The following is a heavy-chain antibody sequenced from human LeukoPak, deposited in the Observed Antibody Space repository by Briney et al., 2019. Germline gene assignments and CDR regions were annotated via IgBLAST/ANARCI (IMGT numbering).Heavy chain of an antibody. J-gene: IGHJ4*02. V-gene: IGHV3-74*01. D-gene: IGHD6-13*01. Sequence: GGSLRLSCAASGFTFSSYWMHWVRQAPGKGLVWVSRINTDGSSTSYADSVKGRFTISRDNAKNTLYLQMNSLRAEDTAVYYCAKDSSSWYYFDYWGQGTLVTVSS. CDR2: INTDGSST. CDR1: GFTFSSYW. CDR3: AKDSSSWYYFDY.